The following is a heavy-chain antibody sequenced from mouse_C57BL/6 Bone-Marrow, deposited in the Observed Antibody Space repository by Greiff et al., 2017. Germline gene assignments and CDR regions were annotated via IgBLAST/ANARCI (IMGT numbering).Heavy chain of an antibody. Sequence: VQLKQSGPELVKPGASVKMSCKASGYTFTDYNMHWVKQSHGKSLEWIGYINPNNGGTSYNQKFKGKATLTVNKSSSTAYMELRSLTSEDSAVYYCARARYYGSSYGGYFDVWGTGTTVTVSS. J-gene: IGHJ1*03. D-gene: IGHD1-1*01. CDR2: INPNNGGT. CDR1: GYTFTDYN. V-gene: IGHV1-22*01. CDR3: ARARYYGSSYGGYFDV.